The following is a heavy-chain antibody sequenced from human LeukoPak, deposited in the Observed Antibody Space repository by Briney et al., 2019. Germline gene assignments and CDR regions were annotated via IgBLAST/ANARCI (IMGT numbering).Heavy chain of an antibody. V-gene: IGHV3-23*01. CDR2: INGGGNTT. D-gene: IGHD6-19*01. CDR3: TKELHVAVAVADYYYFYMDV. J-gene: IGHJ6*03. Sequence: PGGSLTLSCAASGFAFSSFAMGWVRQSPGKGLEWFSTINGGGNTTFYADSVKGRFTISRDNSQNTLYLHMDSLRPDDTAIYYCTKELHVAVAVADYYYFYMDVWGRGTAVTVSS. CDR1: GFAFSSFA.